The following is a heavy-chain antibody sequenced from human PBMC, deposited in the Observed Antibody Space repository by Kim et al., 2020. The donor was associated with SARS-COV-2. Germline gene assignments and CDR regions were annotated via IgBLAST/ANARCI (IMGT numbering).Heavy chain of an antibody. CDR1: GGSFSGYY. CDR2: INHSGST. CDR3: SRGVELIRGGCFDP. D-gene: IGHD1-26*01. V-gene: IGHV4-34*01. J-gene: IGHJ5*02. Sequence: SETLSLTCAVYGGSFSGYYWSWIRHPPGQGLEWIGVINHSGSTNSNPSLKSRVTISVDTSKNKISLTLSSVTAADTAVPYYSRGVELIRGGCFDPWGQGT.